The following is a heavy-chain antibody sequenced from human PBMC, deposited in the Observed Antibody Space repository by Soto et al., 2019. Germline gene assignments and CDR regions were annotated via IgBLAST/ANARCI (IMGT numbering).Heavy chain of an antibody. CDR3: ARDRDGYFVLYYFDY. J-gene: IGHJ4*02. D-gene: IGHD5-12*01. CDR1: GFTFSSYA. Sequence: PGGSLRLSCAASGFTFSSYAMHGVRQAPGKGLEWVAVISYDGSNKYYADSVKGRFTISRDNSKNTLYLQMNSLRAEDTAVYYCARDRDGYFVLYYFDYWGQGT. CDR2: ISYDGSNK. V-gene: IGHV3-30-3*01.